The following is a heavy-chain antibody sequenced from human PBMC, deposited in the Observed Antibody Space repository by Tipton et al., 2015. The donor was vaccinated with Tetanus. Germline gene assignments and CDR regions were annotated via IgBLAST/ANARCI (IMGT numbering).Heavy chain of an antibody. J-gene: IGHJ4*02. CDR1: GVSISGGRYY. Sequence: TLSLTCTVSGVSISGGRYYWSWIRQRPGKGLEWIGDTYSSGSTYIDPSLKGRVTISVDTSENQFSLRLNSVTAADTAVYYCARDQARGARGWNYFDFWGLGTLVTVSS. CDR3: ARDQARGARGWNYFDF. D-gene: IGHD1-26*01. V-gene: IGHV4-31*03. CDR2: TYSSGST.